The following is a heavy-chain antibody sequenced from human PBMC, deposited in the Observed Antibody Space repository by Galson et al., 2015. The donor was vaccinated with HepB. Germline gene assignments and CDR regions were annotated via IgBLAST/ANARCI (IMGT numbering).Heavy chain of an antibody. V-gene: IGHV4-39*01. CDR3: AGRGDYWYFDD. Sequence: SEPLSLTCTVSGGSISSSSYYWGWIRQPPGKGLEWIGSIYYSGSTYYNPSLKSRVTISVDTSKNQFSLKLSSVTAADTAVYYCAGRGDYWYFDDWGQRTLVIVSS. CDR2: IYYSGST. J-gene: IGHJ4*02. D-gene: IGHD2-8*02. CDR1: GGSISSSSYY.